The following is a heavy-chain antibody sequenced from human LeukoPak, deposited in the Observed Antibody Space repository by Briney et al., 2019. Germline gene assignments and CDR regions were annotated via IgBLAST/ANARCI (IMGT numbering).Heavy chain of an antibody. J-gene: IGHJ3*02. V-gene: IGHV1-18*01. CDR2: IGAYNGNT. CDR3: TRERYSSSDDAFDI. CDR1: GYAFTSSS. D-gene: IGHD6-13*01. Sequence: ASVTLSCTGSGYAFTSSSISWVRQAPGQGLEWMGWIGAYNGNTNYAQKIQGRVTMTTDTTTSTAYIEMRRLRSDDTAVYYCTRERYSSSDDAFDIWGQGTMVTVS.